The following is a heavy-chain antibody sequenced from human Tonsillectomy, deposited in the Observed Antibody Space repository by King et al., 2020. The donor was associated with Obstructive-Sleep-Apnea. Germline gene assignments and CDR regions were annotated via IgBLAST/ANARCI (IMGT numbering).Heavy chain of an antibody. CDR2: INHSGST. Sequence: VQLQQWGAGLLKPSETLSLTCAVYGGSFSGYYWSWIRQPPGKGLEWIGEINHSGSTNYNPSLKSRVTISLDTSKNQFSLELSSVTAAETAVYYCARGGWGSSWPFDYWGQGTLVTVSS. V-gene: IGHV4-34*01. D-gene: IGHD6-13*01. CDR3: ARGGWGSSWPFDY. CDR1: GGSFSGYY. J-gene: IGHJ4*02.